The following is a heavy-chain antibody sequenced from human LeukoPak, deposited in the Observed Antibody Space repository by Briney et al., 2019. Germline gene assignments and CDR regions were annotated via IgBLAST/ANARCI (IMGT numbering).Heavy chain of an antibody. CDR2: IYYTGNT. CDR1: SGSINTYY. V-gene: IGHV4-59*01. Sequence: SETLSLTCTVSSGSINTYYWPWIRQAPGKGLEWIGYIYYTGNTNYNPSLKSRVTILVDTSKNQFSLRLTSVTAADTAVYYCARLLHPQSTSWFIDYWGQGALVTVSS. CDR3: ARLLHPQSTSWFIDY. D-gene: IGHD6-13*01. J-gene: IGHJ4*02.